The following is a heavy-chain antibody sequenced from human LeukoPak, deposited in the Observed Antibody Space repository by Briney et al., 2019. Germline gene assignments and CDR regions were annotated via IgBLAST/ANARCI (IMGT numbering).Heavy chain of an antibody. J-gene: IGHJ4*02. CDR1: GFTFSSYA. CDR2: ISGSGGST. CDR3: AKADGSGWYKFDY. V-gene: IGHV3-23*01. D-gene: IGHD6-19*01. Sequence: PGGSLTLSCAASGFTFSSYAMSWVRQAPGKGREWGSAISGSGGSTYYEESVKGRFTISRDNSKNTLYVQMNSLRAEDTAVYYCAKADGSGWYKFDYWGQGTLVTVSS.